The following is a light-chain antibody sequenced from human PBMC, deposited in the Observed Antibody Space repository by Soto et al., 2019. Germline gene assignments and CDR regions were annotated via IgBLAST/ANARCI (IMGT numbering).Light chain of an antibody. J-gene: IGKJ1*01. V-gene: IGKV1-5*03. CDR3: QQYINRWT. Sequence: DIQMTQSPSTLSASVGDRVTITCRASQNIETWLAWYQQKPGKAPKLMIYKASSLEGGVPSRFSGSGSGTEITRTISSLQSDDFATYYCQQYINRWTFGGGTEVEIK. CDR2: KAS. CDR1: QNIETW.